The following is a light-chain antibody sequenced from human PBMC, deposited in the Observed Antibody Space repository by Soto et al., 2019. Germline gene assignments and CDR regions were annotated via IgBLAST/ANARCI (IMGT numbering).Light chain of an antibody. CDR1: SSNIGRNS. J-gene: IGLJ2*01. CDR2: VNN. Sequence: QSVLIQPPSASGTHGLRVTISCSGSSSNIGRNSVNWYQQLPGTAPRLVIYVNNQRPSGVSARFSGSRSGTTASLAISGLQAEDGADYYCAAWDDSLSVVFGGGTHLTVL. V-gene: IGLV1-44*01. CDR3: AAWDDSLSVV.